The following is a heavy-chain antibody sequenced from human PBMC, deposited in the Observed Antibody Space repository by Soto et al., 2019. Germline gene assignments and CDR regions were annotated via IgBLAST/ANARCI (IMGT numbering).Heavy chain of an antibody. D-gene: IGHD1-26*01. CDR2: ITSTGST. CDR1: GFIFSTNG. J-gene: IGHJ5*02. Sequence: HPGGSLRLSCAASGFIFSTNGMSWVRQAPGKGLEWVSSITSTGSTYYADSVKGRFTLSRDNSKSTLYLQMMSLRAEDTAVYYCAKDLYVQPPSGWFDPWGQGTVVTVSS. V-gene: IGHV3-23*01. CDR3: AKDLYVQPPSGWFDP.